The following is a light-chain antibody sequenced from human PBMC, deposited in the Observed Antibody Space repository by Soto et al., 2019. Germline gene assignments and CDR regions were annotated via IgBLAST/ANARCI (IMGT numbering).Light chain of an antibody. CDR2: DVS. V-gene: IGKV3-11*01. J-gene: IGKJ4*01. CDR3: KQRSNGTLT. Sequence: ELVLTQSPATLSLSPGERAILSCRASQSVSNFLAWYQQKPGQAPRLLIFDVSTSATGVPPRFSGSGSCTDSTLTIIVLEPEDFAIYYLKQRSNGTLTLGGETKEQIK. CDR1: QSVSNF.